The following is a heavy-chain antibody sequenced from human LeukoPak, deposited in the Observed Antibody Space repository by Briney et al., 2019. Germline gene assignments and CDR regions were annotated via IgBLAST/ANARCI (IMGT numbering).Heavy chain of an antibody. Sequence: GGSLRLSCAASGFTFSNVWMSWVRQGPGKGLEWVASINHNGNVNYYVDSVKGRFTISRDNAKNSLYLQMSNLRAEDTAVYFCARGGGLDVWGQGATVTVSS. V-gene: IGHV3-7*03. CDR3: ARGGGLDV. CDR1: GFTFSNVW. J-gene: IGHJ6*02. D-gene: IGHD3-16*01. CDR2: INHNGNVN.